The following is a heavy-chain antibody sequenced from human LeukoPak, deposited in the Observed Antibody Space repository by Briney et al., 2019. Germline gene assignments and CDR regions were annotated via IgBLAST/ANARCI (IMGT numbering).Heavy chain of an antibody. CDR3: ARARGDYDSSGYYYYYYGMDV. J-gene: IGHJ6*02. V-gene: IGHV1-69*02. D-gene: IGHD3-22*01. Sequence: SVKVSCKASGGTFISYTISWVRQAPGQGLEWMGRIIPILGIANYAQKFQGRVTITADKSTSTAYMELSSLRSEDTAVYYCARARGDYDSSGYYYYYYGMDVWGQGTTVTVSS. CDR1: GGTFISYT. CDR2: IIPILGIA.